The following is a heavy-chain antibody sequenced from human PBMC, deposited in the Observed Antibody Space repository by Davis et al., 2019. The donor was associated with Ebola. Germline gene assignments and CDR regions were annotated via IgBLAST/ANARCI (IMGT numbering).Heavy chain of an antibody. CDR2: MWYDGSRQ. D-gene: IGHD3-3*01. J-gene: IGHJ6*04. CDR1: GFTFSSYG. V-gene: IGHV3-33*03. CDR3: AKSGLSFGVVKYHYGMDV. Sequence: GESLKISCAASGFTFSSYGMHWVRQAPGKGLEWVALMWYDGSRQYYADSVKGRFTVSRDNAKNSLYLQMNSLRAEDTAVYYCAKSGLSFGVVKYHYGMDVWGKGTTVTVSS.